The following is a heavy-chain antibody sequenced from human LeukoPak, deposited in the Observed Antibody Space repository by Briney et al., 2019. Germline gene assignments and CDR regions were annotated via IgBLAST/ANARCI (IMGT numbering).Heavy chain of an antibody. CDR2: ISGSGGST. D-gene: IGHD6-19*01. CDR3: AKAGASRSIAVAGFDY. J-gene: IGHJ4*02. Sequence: GGSLRLSCAASGFTFSSYAMSWVRQAPGKGLEWVSAISGSGGSTYYADSVKDRFTISRDNSKNTLYLQMNSLRAEDTAVYYCAKAGASRSIAVAGFDYWGQGTLVTVSS. CDR1: GFTFSSYA. V-gene: IGHV3-23*01.